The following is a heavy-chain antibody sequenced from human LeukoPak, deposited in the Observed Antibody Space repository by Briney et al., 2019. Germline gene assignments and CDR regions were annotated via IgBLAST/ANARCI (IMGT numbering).Heavy chain of an antibody. Sequence: PGGSLRLSCAASGFTVSSNYMSWVRQAPGKGLEWVSVIYSGGSTYYADSAKGRFTISRDNSKNTLYPQMNSLRAEDTAVYYCAKDGSIVVVPAAPRDYMDVWGKGTTVTVSS. CDR1: GFTVSSNY. V-gene: IGHV3-53*05. D-gene: IGHD2-2*01. CDR3: AKDGSIVVVPAAPRDYMDV. J-gene: IGHJ6*03. CDR2: IYSGGST.